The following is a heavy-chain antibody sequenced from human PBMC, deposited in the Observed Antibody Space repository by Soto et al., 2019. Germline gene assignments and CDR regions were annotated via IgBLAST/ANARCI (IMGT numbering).Heavy chain of an antibody. V-gene: IGHV3-30*18. CDR2: IGYDGNNK. D-gene: IGHD1-26*01. CDR1: GFTFSSHG. J-gene: IGHJ4*02. CDR3: AQALGFQWEQLSR. Sequence: QVQLVESGGGVVQPGRSLRLSCAASGFTFSSHGMHWVRQAPGKGPEWVAVIGYDGNNKYYADSVKGRFTISRDNSKNKLYLQMNSLRADDTAIYYCAQALGFQWEQLSRWGQGTLVTVSS.